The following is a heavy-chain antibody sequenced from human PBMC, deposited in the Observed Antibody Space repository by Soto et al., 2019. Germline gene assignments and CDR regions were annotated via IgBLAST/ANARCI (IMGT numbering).Heavy chain of an antibody. Sequence: GGSLRLSCAASGSTFSSYAMHWVRQAPGKGLEWVAVISYDGSNKYYADSVKGRFTISRDNSKNTLYLQMNSLRAEDTAVYYCARESYFDWSLFSYMDVWGKGTTVTVSS. CDR2: ISYDGSNK. D-gene: IGHD3-9*01. J-gene: IGHJ6*03. CDR1: GSTFSSYA. V-gene: IGHV3-30-3*01. CDR3: ARESYFDWSLFSYMDV.